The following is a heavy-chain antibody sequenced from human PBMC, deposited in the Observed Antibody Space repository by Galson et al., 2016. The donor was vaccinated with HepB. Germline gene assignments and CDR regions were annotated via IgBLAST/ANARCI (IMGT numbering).Heavy chain of an antibody. V-gene: IGHV3-30*18. D-gene: IGHD2/OR15-2a*01. CDR1: GFTFSNRG. CDR3: AKRHEYCPPVGCSVDY. J-gene: IGHJ4*02. Sequence: SLRLSCAASGFTFSNRGMHWVRQAPGKGLEWVAADSMEGRRKFYADSVKGRFTISRDNSNNMLFLQMNSLRADDTAVYYCAKRHEYCPPVGCSVDYWGQGTLVSVSS. CDR2: DSMEGRRK.